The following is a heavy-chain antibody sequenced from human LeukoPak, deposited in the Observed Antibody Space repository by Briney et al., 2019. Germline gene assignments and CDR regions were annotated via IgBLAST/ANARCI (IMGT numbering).Heavy chain of an antibody. D-gene: IGHD6-19*01. CDR2: IVVGSGNT. V-gene: IGHV1-58*01. Sequence: SVKVSCKASGFTFTSSAVQWVRQARGQRLEWIGWIVVGSGNTNYAQKFQERVTITRDMSTSTAYMELSSLRSEDTAVYYCAAGGYSSGWYAMVDHWGQGTLVTVSS. CDR3: AAGGYSSGWYAMVDH. J-gene: IGHJ4*02. CDR1: GFTFTSSA.